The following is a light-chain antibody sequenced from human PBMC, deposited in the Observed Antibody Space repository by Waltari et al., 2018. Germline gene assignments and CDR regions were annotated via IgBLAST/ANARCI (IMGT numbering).Light chain of an antibody. V-gene: IGLV2-14*03. CDR1: SSDIGSSNY. CDR2: DVN. Sequence: QSALTQPASVSGSPGQSITISCTGTSSDIGSSNYVSWYQHHPGKAPKLMIYDVNNRPSGVSSRFSGSKSGNTASLTISGLQAEDEADYYCSSYTTVTTVIFGGGTKLTVV. J-gene: IGLJ2*01. CDR3: SSYTTVTTVI.